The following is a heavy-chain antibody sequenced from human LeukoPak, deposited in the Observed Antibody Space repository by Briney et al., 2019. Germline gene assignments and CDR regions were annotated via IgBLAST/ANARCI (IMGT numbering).Heavy chain of an antibody. CDR2: ISGSSSYI. Sequence: GGSLRLSCAASGFTFSSYSMNWVRQAPGKGLEWVSSISGSSSYIYYADSVKGRFTISRDNAKNSLYLQMNSLRAEDTAVYYCARDGNSSHTTATTRFDYWGQGTLVTVSS. CDR3: ARDGNSSHTTATTRFDY. D-gene: IGHD4-17*01. J-gene: IGHJ4*02. CDR1: GFTFSSYS. V-gene: IGHV3-21*01.